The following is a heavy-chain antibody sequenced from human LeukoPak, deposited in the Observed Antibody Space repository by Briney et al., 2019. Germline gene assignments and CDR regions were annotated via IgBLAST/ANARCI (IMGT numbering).Heavy chain of an antibody. CDR2: IFYSGNT. V-gene: IGHV4-39*07. Sequence: SETLSLTCNVSGGSISSSRYYWGWIRQPPGKGLEWIGTIFYSGNTYYNPSLKSRFTISVLTSKKQFSLKLSSVTAADTAVYYCARGGGLGSSSLYYYYYYMDVWGKGTTVTVSS. D-gene: IGHD6-6*01. CDR1: GGSISSSRYY. J-gene: IGHJ6*03. CDR3: ARGGGLGSSSLYYYYYYMDV.